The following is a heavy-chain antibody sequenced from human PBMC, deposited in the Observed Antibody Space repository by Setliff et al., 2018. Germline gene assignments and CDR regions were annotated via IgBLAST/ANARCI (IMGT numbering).Heavy chain of an antibody. J-gene: IGHJ6*04. V-gene: IGHV3-21*01. D-gene: IGHD6-13*01. CDR2: FSSRNDYI. CDR1: GFSFSNYA. CDR3: ARAKMEESGKAQAGMDV. Sequence: GALKISCEASGFSFSNYAMNWVRQAPGKGLEWVASFSSRNDYIYHADSVKGRFTISRDNAKNTLHLQMDSLRAEDTAVYYCARAKMEESGKAQAGMDVWGKGTTVTVSS.